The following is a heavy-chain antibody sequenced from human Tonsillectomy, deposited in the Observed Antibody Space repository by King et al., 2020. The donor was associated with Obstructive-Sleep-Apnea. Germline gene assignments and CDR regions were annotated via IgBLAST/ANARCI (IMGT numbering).Heavy chain of an antibody. CDR1: GFTFSSYW. J-gene: IGHJ4*02. V-gene: IGHV3-7*01. CDR3: ARHPLGTYFMFGFDC. CDR2: INEDGREK. Sequence: VQLVESGGGLVQPGGSLRLSCAASGFTFSSYWMNWVRQAPGKGLEWVANINEDGREKYCVDSVKGRFTISRDNAKNSLYLQMNSLRAEDTAVYYCARHPLGTYFMFGFDCWGQGTLVTVSS. D-gene: IGHD1-26*01.